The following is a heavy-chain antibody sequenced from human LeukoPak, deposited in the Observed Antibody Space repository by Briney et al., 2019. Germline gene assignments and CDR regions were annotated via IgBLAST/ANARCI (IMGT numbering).Heavy chain of an antibody. J-gene: IGHJ6*02. D-gene: IGHD3-10*02. Sequence: GGSLRLSCAASGFTFSSYWMHWVRQAPGKGLVWVSRINSDGSSTSYADSVKGRFTISRDNAKNSLYLQMNSLRAEDTAVYYCASLGSGSYPNYGMDVWGQGTTVTVSS. CDR3: ASLGSGSYPNYGMDV. CDR1: GFTFSSYW. V-gene: IGHV3-74*01. CDR2: INSDGSST.